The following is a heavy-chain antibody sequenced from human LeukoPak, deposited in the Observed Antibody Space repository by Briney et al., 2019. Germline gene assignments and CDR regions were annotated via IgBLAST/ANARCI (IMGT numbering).Heavy chain of an antibody. J-gene: IGHJ4*02. CDR3: ASQSHYDSSGYYLH. CDR1: GFTVSSNY. D-gene: IGHD3-22*01. V-gene: IGHV3-53*01. Sequence: GGSLRLSCAASGFTVSSNYMSWVRQAPGKGLEWVSVIYSGGSTYYADSVKGRFTISRDNSKNTLYLQMNSLRAEDTAVYYCASQSHYDSSGYYLHWGQGALVTVSS. CDR2: IYSGGST.